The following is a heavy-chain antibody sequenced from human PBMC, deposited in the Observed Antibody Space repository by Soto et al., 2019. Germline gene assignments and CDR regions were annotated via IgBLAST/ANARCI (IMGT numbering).Heavy chain of an antibody. J-gene: IGHJ4*02. CDR1: GFTFSPYT. Sequence: QVQLVESGGGVVQPGRSLRLSCAASGFTFSPYTMHWVRQTPGKGLEWVAVISYDGSTEYNPDSVKGRFTISRDNHKNAVYLQMNSLRPEDTAIYYCARGGGFCGGDCYKGGIDYWGQGPLVTVAS. D-gene: IGHD2-21*02. V-gene: IGHV3-30-3*01. CDR2: ISYDGSTE. CDR3: ARGGGFCGGDCYKGGIDY.